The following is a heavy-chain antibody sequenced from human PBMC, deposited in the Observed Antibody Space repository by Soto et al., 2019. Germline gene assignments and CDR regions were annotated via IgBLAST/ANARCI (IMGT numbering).Heavy chain of an antibody. J-gene: IGHJ5*02. D-gene: IGHD1-1*01. Sequence: SVKVSCKASGGTFSSYAISWVRQAPGQGLEWMGGIIPIFGTANYAQKFQGRVSMTRDTSISTAYMELSSLRSEDTAVYYCTAGRGLDPGGKEPQVTVPS. CDR3: TAGRGLDP. V-gene: IGHV1-69*05. CDR2: IIPIFGTA. CDR1: GGTFSSYA.